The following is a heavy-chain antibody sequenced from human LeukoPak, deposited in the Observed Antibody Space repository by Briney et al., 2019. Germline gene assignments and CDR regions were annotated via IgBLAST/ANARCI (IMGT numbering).Heavy chain of an antibody. D-gene: IGHD3-22*01. CDR1: GGSISSYY. CDR2: IYTSGST. V-gene: IGHV4-4*07. Sequence: SETLSLTCTVSGGSISSYYWSWIRQPAGKGLEWIGRIYTSGSTNYNPSLKSRVTISVDTSKNQFSLKLSSVTAADTAVYYCASLGYYDSSGYYGFDYWGQGNLVTVSS. CDR3: ASLGYYDSSGYYGFDY. J-gene: IGHJ4*02.